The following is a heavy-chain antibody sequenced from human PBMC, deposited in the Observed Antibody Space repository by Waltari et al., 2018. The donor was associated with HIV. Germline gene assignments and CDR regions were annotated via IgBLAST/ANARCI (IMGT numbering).Heavy chain of an antibody. Sequence: QVQMQESAPGLVKPSQTLSLTCTVSGGSISSGGYSWTWIRQHPGKGLERIGYIYYRARSYYNPSLMSRVTTPGHTSKTQFSLLLSCVTAAVTAVYFFARDYGDWADYYYAMDVWGHGPTVTVPS. V-gene: IGHV4-31*03. CDR1: GGSISSGGYS. D-gene: IGHD4-17*01. CDR3: ARDYGDWADYYYAMDV. CDR2: IYYRARS. J-gene: IGHJ6*02.